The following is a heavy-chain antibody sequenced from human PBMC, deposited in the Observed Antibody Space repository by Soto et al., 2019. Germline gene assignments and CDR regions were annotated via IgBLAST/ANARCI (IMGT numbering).Heavy chain of an antibody. D-gene: IGHD3-10*01. CDR1: GFTFSSYA. V-gene: IGHV3-74*01. CDR2: IYNDGTYS. Sequence: PGGSLRLSCAASGFTFSSYAMSWARQSPGKGLVWISRIYNDGTYSDYADSVRGRFTISRDNVNDTLYLQMNNLRAEDSGLYYCTRGPRPISTGTGAYWGQGTQVTVSS. CDR3: TRGPRPISTGTGAY. J-gene: IGHJ4*02.